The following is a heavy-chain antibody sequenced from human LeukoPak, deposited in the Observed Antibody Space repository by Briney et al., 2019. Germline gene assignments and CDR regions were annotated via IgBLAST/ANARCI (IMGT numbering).Heavy chain of an antibody. CDR1: GFTFSSYW. J-gene: IGHJ6*03. Sequence: GGSLRLSCAASGFTFSSYWMHWVRQTPGKGLVWVSRINSDGTSISYADFVKGRFTISRDNAKNTLYLQMNSLRAEDTAVYFCARWFGELLSGYRFYYMDVWGKGTTVTVSS. D-gene: IGHD3-10*01. CDR3: ARWFGELLSGYRFYYMDV. V-gene: IGHV3-74*01. CDR2: INSDGTSI.